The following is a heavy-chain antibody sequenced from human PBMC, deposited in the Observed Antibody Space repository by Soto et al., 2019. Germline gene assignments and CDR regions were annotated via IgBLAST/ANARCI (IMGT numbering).Heavy chain of an antibody. CDR2: ISAYNGNT. CDR3: ARWGRHYGSGTISSNDY. D-gene: IGHD3-10*01. J-gene: IGHJ4*02. V-gene: IGHV1-18*01. Sequence: ASVQVSCKASGYTFTSYGISWVRQAPGQGLEWMGWISAYNGNTNYAQKLQGRVTMTTDTSTSTAYMERRSLRSDDTAVYYCARWGRHYGSGTISSNDYWGQGTLVTVSS. CDR1: GYTFTSYG.